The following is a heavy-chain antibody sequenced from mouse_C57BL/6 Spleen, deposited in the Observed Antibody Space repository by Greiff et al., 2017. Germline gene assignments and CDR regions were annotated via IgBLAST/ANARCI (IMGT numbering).Heavy chain of an antibody. CDR2: IYPGDGDT. CDR1: GYAFSSSW. CDR3: ARASTTPDFLAY. J-gene: IGHJ3*01. V-gene: IGHV1-82*01. Sequence: QVQLQQPGPELVKPGASVKISCKASGYAFSSSWMHWVKQRPGQGLEWIGRIYPGDGDTNYNGKFKGKATLTADKSSSTAYMQLSSLTSEDSAVYFCARASTTPDFLAYWGQGTLVTVSA. D-gene: IGHD1-1*01.